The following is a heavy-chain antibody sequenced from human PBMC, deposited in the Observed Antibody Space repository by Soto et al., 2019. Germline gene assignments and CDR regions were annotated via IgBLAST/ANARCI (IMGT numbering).Heavy chain of an antibody. D-gene: IGHD4-4*01. V-gene: IGHV3-43*01. CDR1: GFTFDDYT. CDR2: ISWDGGST. CDR3: AKNSARTTPRYYYYGMDV. Sequence: GGSLRLSCAASGFTFDDYTMHWVRQAPGKGLERVSLISWDGGSTYYADSVKGRFTISRDNSKNSLYLQMNSLRTEDTALYYCAKNSARTTPRYYYYGMDVWGQGTTVTSP. J-gene: IGHJ6*02.